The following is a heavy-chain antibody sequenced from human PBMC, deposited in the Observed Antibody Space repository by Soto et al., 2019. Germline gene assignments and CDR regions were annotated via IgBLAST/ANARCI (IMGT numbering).Heavy chain of an antibody. CDR2: ISYDGSNK. J-gene: IGHJ6*03. D-gene: IGHD5-12*01. CDR3: AKDPRTISGYDFSLYYYSYYRDV. V-gene: IGHV3-30*18. Sequence: ESGGGVVQPGRSLRLSCAASGFTFSSYGMHWVRQAPGKGLEWVAVISYDGSNKYYADSVKGRLTISRDNSKNTLYLQMTSQRAEDTAVYYCAKDPRTISGYDFSLYYYSYYRDVWGKGMTVTVSS. CDR1: GFTFSSYG.